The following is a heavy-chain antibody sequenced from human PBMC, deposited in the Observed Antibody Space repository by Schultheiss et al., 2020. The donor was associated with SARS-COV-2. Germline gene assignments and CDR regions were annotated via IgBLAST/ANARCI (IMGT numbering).Heavy chain of an antibody. V-gene: IGHV4-34*01. J-gene: IGHJ5*02. D-gene: IGHD1-26*01. CDR3: ARDLSRGSYLGGNWFDP. CDR1: GGSFSGYY. CDR2: INHSESTNWVGQITHSGNT. Sequence: GSLRLSCAVYGGSFSGYYWSWIRQPPGKGLEWIGEINHSESTNWVGQITHSGNTNYNPSLKSRVTISVDTSKNQFSLKLSSVTAADTAVYYCARDLSRGSYLGGNWFDPWGQGTLVTVSS.